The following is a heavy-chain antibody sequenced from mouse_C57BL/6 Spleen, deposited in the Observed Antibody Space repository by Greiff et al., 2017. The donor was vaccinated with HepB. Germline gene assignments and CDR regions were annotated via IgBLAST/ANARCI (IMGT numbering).Heavy chain of an antibody. CDR1: GYTFTDYN. V-gene: IGHV1-18*01. Sequence: VQLKESGPELVKPGASVKIPCKASGYTFTDYNMDWVKQSHGKSLEWIGDINPNNGGTIYNQKFKGKATLTVDKSSSTAYMELRSLTSEDTAVYYCAREVTTKRSGYYFDYWGQGTTLTVSS. CDR2: INPNNGGT. J-gene: IGHJ2*01. CDR3: AREVTTKRSGYYFDY. D-gene: IGHD2-2*01.